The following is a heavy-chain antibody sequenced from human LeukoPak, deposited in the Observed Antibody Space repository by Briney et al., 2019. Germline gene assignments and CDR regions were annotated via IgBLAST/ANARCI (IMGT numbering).Heavy chain of an antibody. Sequence: WASVKVSCKASGYTFTGYYMHWVRQAPGQGLEWMGWINPNSGGTNYAQKFQGRVTMTRDTSISTAYMELSRLRSDDTAVYYCAREVVPAATYMDVWGKGTTVTISS. V-gene: IGHV1-2*02. J-gene: IGHJ6*03. CDR1: GYTFTGYY. CDR3: AREVVPAATYMDV. D-gene: IGHD2-2*01. CDR2: INPNSGGT.